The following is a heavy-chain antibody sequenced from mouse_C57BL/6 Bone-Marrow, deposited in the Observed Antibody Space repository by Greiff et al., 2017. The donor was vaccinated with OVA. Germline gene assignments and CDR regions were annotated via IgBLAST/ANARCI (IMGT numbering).Heavy chain of an antibody. CDR2: IRLKSDNYAT. CDR1: GFTFSNYW. J-gene: IGHJ3*01. V-gene: IGHV6-3*01. Sequence: EVQRVESGGGLVQPGGSMKLSCVASGFTFSNYWMNWVRQSPEKGLEWVAQIRLKSDNYATHYAESVKGRFTISRDDSKSSVYLQMNNLRAEDTGIYYCTNWDVGGAYWGQGTLVTVSA. CDR3: TNWDVGGAY. D-gene: IGHD4-1*01.